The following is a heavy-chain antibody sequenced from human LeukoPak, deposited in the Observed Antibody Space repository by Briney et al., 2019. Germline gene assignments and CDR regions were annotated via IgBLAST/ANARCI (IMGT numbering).Heavy chain of an antibody. V-gene: IGHV3-21*01. J-gene: IGHJ4*02. CDR2: ISSSSSYI. CDR1: GFTFSSYS. CDR3: ARGSSGWYGV. Sequence: GGSLRLSCAASGFTFSSYSMNWVRQAPGNGLEWVSSISSSSSYINYADSVKGRFTISRDNAKNSLYLQMNSLRAEDTAVYYCARGSSGWYGVWGQGTLVTVSS. D-gene: IGHD6-19*01.